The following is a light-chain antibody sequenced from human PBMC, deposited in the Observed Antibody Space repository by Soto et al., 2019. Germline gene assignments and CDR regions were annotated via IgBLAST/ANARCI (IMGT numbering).Light chain of an antibody. CDR1: QGISNY. V-gene: IGKV1-27*01. CDR2: AAS. CDR3: QKYNSAPQT. J-gene: IGKJ1*01. Sequence: DIQMTQSPSSLSASVGDRVTITCRASQGISNYLAWYQQKPGKVPKLLIYAASTLQSGVPSRFGGSGSETDFTLTISSLQPEDVATYYCQKYNSAPQTFGQGTKVDIK.